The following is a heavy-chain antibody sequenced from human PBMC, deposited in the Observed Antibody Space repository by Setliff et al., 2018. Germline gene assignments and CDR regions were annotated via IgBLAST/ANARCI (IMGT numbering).Heavy chain of an antibody. CDR1: GFTFSNAW. V-gene: IGHV3-7*01. J-gene: IGHJ4*02. D-gene: IGHD2-15*01. CDR3: ARTCSGSGCYAGLES. Sequence: GGSLRLSCADSGFTFSNAWMSWVRQAPGKGLEWVANINQDGSEKYYVDSVKGRFTISRDNAKNSLYLQMNSLRPEDTAVYYCARTCSGSGCYAGLESWGQGTPVTVSS. CDR2: INQDGSEK.